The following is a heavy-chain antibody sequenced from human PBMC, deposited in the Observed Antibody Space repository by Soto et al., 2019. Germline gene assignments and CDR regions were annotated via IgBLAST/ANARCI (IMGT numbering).Heavy chain of an antibody. Sequence: QVQLQQWGAGLLRPSETLSLTCAVYGGFVTSGSYYWSWIRQPPGKGLEWIGEMSHSGGTHFNPSLKRRVTIPVDTSKNQFTLKMSSVTAADTALYHCARVERGTATTVVDALDIWGPGTMVTVSS. D-gene: IGHD1-1*01. J-gene: IGHJ3*02. V-gene: IGHV4-34*01. CDR2: MSHSGGT. CDR1: GGFVTSGSYY. CDR3: ARVERGTATTVVDALDI.